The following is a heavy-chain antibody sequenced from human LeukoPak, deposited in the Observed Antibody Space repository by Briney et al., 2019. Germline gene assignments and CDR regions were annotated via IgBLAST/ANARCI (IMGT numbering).Heavy chain of an antibody. V-gene: IGHV3-30*18. D-gene: IGHD4-11*01. J-gene: IGHJ4*02. Sequence: PGRSLRLSCAASGFTFSSYGMHWVRQAPGKGLEWVALISSDGSNKYYADSVKGRFTISRDKSKNTLYLQMNSLRAEDTAVYYCAKEVFSKYPHYWGQGTLVTVSS. CDR1: GFTFSSYG. CDR2: ISSDGSNK. CDR3: AKEVFSKYPHY.